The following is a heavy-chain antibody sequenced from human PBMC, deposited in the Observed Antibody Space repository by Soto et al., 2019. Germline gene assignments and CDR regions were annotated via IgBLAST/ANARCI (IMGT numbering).Heavy chain of an antibody. V-gene: IGHV3-9*01. CDR3: AKDSGDGYARSGPADAVGT. CDR2: ISWNSGSI. J-gene: IGHJ3*02. Sequence: LSCAAAGIHFNSYGMHCGRHAHGKGLDSHSGISWNSGSIGYADSVKGRFTISRDNAKNSLYLQMNSLRAEDTGLYYCAKDSGDGYARSGPADAVGTWGQVKMGTVSS. D-gene: IGHD3-22*01. CDR1: GIHFNSYG.